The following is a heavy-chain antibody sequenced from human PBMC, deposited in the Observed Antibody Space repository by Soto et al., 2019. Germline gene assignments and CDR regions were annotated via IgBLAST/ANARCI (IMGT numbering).Heavy chain of an antibody. J-gene: IGHJ5*02. D-gene: IGHD3-10*01. CDR2: IYYCGST. CDR1: GGSISSYY. Sequence: PSETLSLTCTVSGGSISSYYWSWIRQPPGKGLEWIGYIYYCGSTNYIPSVESRVTISVDTSKNQFSLKLSSVTAADTAVYNCAREASYRGVQHWFDPWGQGTVVTVPQ. V-gene: IGHV4-59*01. CDR3: AREASYRGVQHWFDP.